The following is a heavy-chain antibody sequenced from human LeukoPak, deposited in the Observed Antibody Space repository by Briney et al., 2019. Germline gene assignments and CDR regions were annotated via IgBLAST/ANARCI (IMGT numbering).Heavy chain of an antibody. CDR1: GLTFSNYA. V-gene: IGHV3-23*01. CDR2: ITDSGRRT. CDR3: AKITKATTPNY. D-gene: IGHD4-17*01. J-gene: IGHJ4*02. Sequence: GGSLRLSCAASGLTFSNYAMNWVRQASGRGLEWVSGITDSGRRTYYADSVKGRFSISRDNSKNTVYLQMSDLRAEDTAVYYCAKITKATTPNYWGQGTLVTVSS.